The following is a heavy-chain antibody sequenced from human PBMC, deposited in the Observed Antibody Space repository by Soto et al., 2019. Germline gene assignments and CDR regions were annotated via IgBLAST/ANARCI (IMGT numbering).Heavy chain of an antibody. CDR3: ARDRDYFDTSGYYYYFDY. D-gene: IGHD3-22*01. J-gene: IGHJ4*02. Sequence: QVQLVESGGGVVKPGRSLRLSCAASGFIFSSYGMHWVRQAPGKGLEWVAVIWYDGSKKYYADSVKGRFTISRDNSKNTMYLQMNSLRAEDTAVYYCARDRDYFDTSGYYYYFDYWGQGTLVSVSS. V-gene: IGHV3-33*01. CDR1: GFIFSSYG. CDR2: IWYDGSKK.